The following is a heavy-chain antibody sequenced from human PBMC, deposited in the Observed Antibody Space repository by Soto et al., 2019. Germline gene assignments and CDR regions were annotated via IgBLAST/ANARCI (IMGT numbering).Heavy chain of an antibody. V-gene: IGHV3-23*01. CDR2: FRTSGDGGTT. Sequence: GGSLRLSCAASGLTFSSYSMSWVRQAPGKGLEWVSGFRTSGDGGTTYYADSVKGRFTISRDNSKNMLFLQMNSLRAEDTAIYYCAKKVNSGPGSQYFDYWGQGTLVTVSS. D-gene: IGHD3-10*01. J-gene: IGHJ4*02. CDR3: AKKVNSGPGSQYFDY. CDR1: GLTFSSYS.